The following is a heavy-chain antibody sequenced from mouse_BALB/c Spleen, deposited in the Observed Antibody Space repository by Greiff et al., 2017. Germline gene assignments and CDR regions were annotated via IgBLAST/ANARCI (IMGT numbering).Heavy chain of an antibody. D-gene: IGHD2-1*01. CDR3: ARDGNFDY. J-gene: IGHJ2*01. V-gene: IGHV5-17*02. CDR2: ISSGSSTI. Sequence: EVMLVESGGGLVQPGGSRKLSCAASGFTFSSFGMHWVRQAPEKGLEWVAYISSGSSTIYYADTVKGRFTISRDNPKNTLFLQMTSLRSEDTAMYYCARDGNFDYWGQGTTLTVSS. CDR1: GFTFSSFG.